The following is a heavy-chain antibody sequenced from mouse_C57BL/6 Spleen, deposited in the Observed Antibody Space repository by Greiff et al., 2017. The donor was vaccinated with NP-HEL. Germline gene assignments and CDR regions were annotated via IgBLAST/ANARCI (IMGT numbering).Heavy chain of an antibody. CDR2: INPNNGGT. D-gene: IGHD3-2*02. Sequence: VQLQQSGPELVKPGASVKIPCKASGYTFTDYNMDWVKQSHGKSLEWIGDINPNNGGTIYNQKFKGKATLTVDKSSSTAYMELRSLTSEDTAVYYCARPDSSGYLYAMDYWGQGTSVTVSS. V-gene: IGHV1-18*01. CDR3: ARPDSSGYLYAMDY. CDR1: GYTFTDYN. J-gene: IGHJ4*01.